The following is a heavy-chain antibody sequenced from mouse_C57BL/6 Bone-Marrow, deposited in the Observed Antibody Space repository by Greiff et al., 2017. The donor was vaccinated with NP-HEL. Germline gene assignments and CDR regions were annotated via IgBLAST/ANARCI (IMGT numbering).Heavy chain of an antibody. J-gene: IGHJ1*03. CDR2: ISSGSSTI. CDR1: GFTFSDYG. CDR3: ARRDDYDVNWYFDV. V-gene: IGHV5-17*01. Sequence: DVKLVESGGGLVKPGGSLKLSCAASGFTFSDYGMHWVRQAPEKGLEWVAYISSGSSTIYYADTVKGRFTISRDNAKNTLFLQMTSLRSEDTAMYYCARRDDYDVNWYFDVWGTGTTVTVSS. D-gene: IGHD2-4*01.